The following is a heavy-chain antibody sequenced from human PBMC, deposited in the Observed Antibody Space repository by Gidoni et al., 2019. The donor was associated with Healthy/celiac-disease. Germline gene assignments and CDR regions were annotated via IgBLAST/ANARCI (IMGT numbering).Heavy chain of an antibody. Sequence: QVQLVQSGSALKKPGASVKVSCKASGYTFTSYAMIWVRQAPGQGLEWMGWINTNTGNATYAQGVKGRFVFSLDNSVSTAYLQISSLKDEDTAVYYCARGYYDFWSGYSDYWGQGTLVTVSS. D-gene: IGHD3-3*01. V-gene: IGHV7-4-1*02. CDR2: INTNTGNA. J-gene: IGHJ4*02. CDR3: ARGYYDFWSGYSDY. CDR1: GYTFTSYA.